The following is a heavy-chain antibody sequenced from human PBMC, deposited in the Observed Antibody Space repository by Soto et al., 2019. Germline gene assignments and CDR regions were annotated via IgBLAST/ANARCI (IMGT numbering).Heavy chain of an antibody. CDR3: ARDTTVYYYGMDV. D-gene: IGHD4-4*01. Sequence: RGESLKISCKGSGYSFTSYWIGWVRQMPGKGLEWMGIIYPGDSDTRYSPSFQGQVTISADKSISTAYLQWSSLKASDTAMYYCARDTTVYYYGMDVWGQGTTVTVYS. J-gene: IGHJ6*02. CDR1: GYSFTSYW. CDR2: IYPGDSDT. V-gene: IGHV5-51*01.